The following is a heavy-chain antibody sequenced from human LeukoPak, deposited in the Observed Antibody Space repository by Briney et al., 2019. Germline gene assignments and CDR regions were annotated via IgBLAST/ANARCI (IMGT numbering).Heavy chain of an antibody. D-gene: IGHD3-22*01. Sequence: ASVKVSCKVSGYTLTELSMHWVRQAPGKGLEWMGGFDPEDGETIYAQKFQGRVTMTEDTSTDTAYMELSSLRSEDTAVYYCATDGDAYYYDSSGYLGYWGQGTLVTVSS. CDR1: GYTLTELS. CDR3: ATDGDAYYYDSSGYLGY. V-gene: IGHV1-24*01. J-gene: IGHJ4*02. CDR2: FDPEDGET.